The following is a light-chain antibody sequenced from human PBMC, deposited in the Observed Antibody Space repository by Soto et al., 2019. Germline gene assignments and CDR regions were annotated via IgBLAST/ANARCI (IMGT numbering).Light chain of an antibody. CDR2: GAS. Sequence: EIVMTQSPATLSVSPGERVTLSCRASQSVSGNLAWYQQKPGQAPRLLIYGASTRATGIPARFSGSGCGTEFTLTISSLQSEDFAVYYCQQYNNWLFTFGGGTRVEIK. CDR3: QQYNNWLFT. J-gene: IGKJ4*01. CDR1: QSVSGN. V-gene: IGKV3-15*01.